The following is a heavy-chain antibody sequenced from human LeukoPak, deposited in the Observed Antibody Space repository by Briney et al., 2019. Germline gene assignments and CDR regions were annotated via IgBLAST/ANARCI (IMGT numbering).Heavy chain of an antibody. Sequence: SETLSLTCTVSGGSISSYYWSWIRQPPGKGLEWIACIYYSGSTNYNPSLKSRVTISVDTSKNQFSLKLSSVTAADTAVYYCARGKRGGYDYYYYYYMDVWGKGTTVTVSS. V-gene: IGHV4-59*01. CDR2: IYYSGST. CDR1: GGSISSYY. CDR3: ARGKRGGYDYYYYYYMDV. D-gene: IGHD5-12*01. J-gene: IGHJ6*03.